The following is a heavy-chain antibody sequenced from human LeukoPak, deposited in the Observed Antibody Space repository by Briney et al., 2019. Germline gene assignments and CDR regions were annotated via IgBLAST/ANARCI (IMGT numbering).Heavy chain of an antibody. CDR2: ISAYNGNT. V-gene: IGHV1-18*01. CDR3: ASPYYYGSGSYYPHDAFDI. D-gene: IGHD3-10*01. Sequence: ASVKVSCKASGYTFTSYGISWVRQAPGQGLEWMGWISAYNGNTNYAQKLQGRVTMTTDTSTSTAYMELRSLRSDDTAVYYCASPYYYGSGSYYPHDAFDIWGQGTMVTVSS. CDR1: GYTFTSYG. J-gene: IGHJ3*02.